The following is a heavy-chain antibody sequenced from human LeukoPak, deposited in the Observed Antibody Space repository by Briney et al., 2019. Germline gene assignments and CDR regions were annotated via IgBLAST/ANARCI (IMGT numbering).Heavy chain of an antibody. CDR3: ARRAYGGNAPFFDY. J-gene: IGHJ4*02. Sequence: ASVKVSCKASGYTFTSYGISWVRQAPGQGLEWMGWISAYNGNTNYAQKLQGRVTMTTDTSTSTAYRELRSLRSDDTAVYYCARRAYGGNAPFFDYWGQGTLVTVSS. CDR1: GYTFTSYG. D-gene: IGHD4-23*01. V-gene: IGHV1-18*01. CDR2: ISAYNGNT.